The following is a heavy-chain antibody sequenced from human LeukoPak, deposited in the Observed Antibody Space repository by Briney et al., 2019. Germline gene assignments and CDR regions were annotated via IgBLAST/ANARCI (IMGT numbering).Heavy chain of an antibody. CDR2: ISFDGSNT. V-gene: IGHV3-30*03. CDR3: GIDGYGGGGSCSDPDY. D-gene: IGHD2-15*01. J-gene: IGHJ4*02. CDR1: GFTFSSYG. Sequence: GGSLRLSCAASGFTFSSYGMHWVRQAPGKGLEWVAVISFDGSNTYYADSVKGRFTISRDSSKNTLYLHMNSLRGEDTAVYYCGIDGYGGGGSCSDPDYGGQGTLVTVSS.